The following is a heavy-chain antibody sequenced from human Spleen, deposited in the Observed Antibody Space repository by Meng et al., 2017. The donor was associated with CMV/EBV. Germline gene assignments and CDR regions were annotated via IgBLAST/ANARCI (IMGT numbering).Heavy chain of an antibody. CDR3: ARAAGSGWLFDY. D-gene: IGHD6-19*01. V-gene: IGHV1-46*01. CDR1: GDTFTTYS. CDR2: INPSGVST. J-gene: IGHJ4*02. Sequence: VKRVQSVVEDKQPGASVMVSCKSSGDTFTTYSFPWVRRVPGQGLEWMGKINPSGVSTSYAQKFQGRVTMTRDTSKNQFSLKLSSVTAADTAVYYCARAAGSGWLFDYWGQGTLVTVSS.